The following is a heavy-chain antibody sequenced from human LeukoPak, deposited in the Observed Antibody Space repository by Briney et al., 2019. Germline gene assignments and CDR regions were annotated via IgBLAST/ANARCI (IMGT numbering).Heavy chain of an antibody. V-gene: IGHV3-23*01. J-gene: IGHJ5*02. Sequence: GGSLRLSCAASGFTFSNFAMMWVRQAPGTGLQWVSTITGYGATFYADSVRGRFTIFRDTSMNTLFLQMNSLGAEDTAVYYCAKGSAAGKVDWFDPWGQGTLVTVSS. D-gene: IGHD6-13*01. CDR3: AKGSAAGKVDWFDP. CDR2: ITGYGAT. CDR1: GFTFSNFA.